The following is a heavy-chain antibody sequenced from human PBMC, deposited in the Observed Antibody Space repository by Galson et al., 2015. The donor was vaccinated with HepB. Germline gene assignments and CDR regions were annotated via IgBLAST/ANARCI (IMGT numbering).Heavy chain of an antibody. CDR3: ARGTSRVYCSSTSCAHRFDP. V-gene: IGHV3-33*01. J-gene: IGHJ5*02. D-gene: IGHD2-2*01. CDR2: IWYDGSNK. Sequence: SLRLSCAASGFTFSSYGMHWVRQAPGKGLEWVAVIWYDGSNKYYADSVKGRFTISRDNSKNTLYLQMNSLRAEDTAVYYCARGTSRVYCSSTSCAHRFDPWGQGTLVTVSS. CDR1: GFTFSSYG.